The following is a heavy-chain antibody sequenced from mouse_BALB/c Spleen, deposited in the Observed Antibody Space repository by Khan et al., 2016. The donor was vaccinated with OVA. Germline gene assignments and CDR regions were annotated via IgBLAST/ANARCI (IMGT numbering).Heavy chain of an antibody. CDR1: GYSITSGYS. J-gene: IGHJ4*01. CDR2: IYYNGII. Sequence: EVQLQESGPDLVKPSQSLSLTCTVTGYSITSGYSWHWIRQFPGNKLEWLGYIYYNGIINFNPSLKSRISITRDTSKNQFLLQLNSVTAEDTATYYCARDGNYMDYWGQGTSVAVSS. D-gene: IGHD2-1*01. CDR3: ARDGNYMDY. V-gene: IGHV3-1*02.